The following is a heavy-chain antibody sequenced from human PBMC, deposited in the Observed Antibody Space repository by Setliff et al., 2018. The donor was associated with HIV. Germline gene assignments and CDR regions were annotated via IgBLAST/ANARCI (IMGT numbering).Heavy chain of an antibody. CDR3: ARRPPLTTGREYYFDF. V-gene: IGHV4-4*07. CDR1: GGSISSYY. D-gene: IGHD1-1*01. CDR2: IGPIYTSGST. J-gene: IGHJ4*02. Sequence: PSETLSLTCTVSGGSISSYYWTWIRQPAGKGLEWIGRIGPIYTSGSTKYNPSLESRVTISIDTSKNQFSLKLNAVTAADTAVYYCARRPPLTTGREYYFDFWGQGTLVTVSS.